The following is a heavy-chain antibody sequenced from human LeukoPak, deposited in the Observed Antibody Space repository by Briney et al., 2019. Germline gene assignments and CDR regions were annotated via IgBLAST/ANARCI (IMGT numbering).Heavy chain of an antibody. J-gene: IGHJ4*02. Sequence: ASVKVSCKASGGTFSSYAISWARQAPGQGLEWMGGIIPIFGTANYAQKFQGRVTITADKSTSTAYMELSSLRSEDTAVYYCARVSWFGDPYYFDYWGQGTLVTVSS. CDR3: ARVSWFGDPYYFDY. CDR2: IIPIFGTA. D-gene: IGHD3-10*01. V-gene: IGHV1-69*06. CDR1: GGTFSSYA.